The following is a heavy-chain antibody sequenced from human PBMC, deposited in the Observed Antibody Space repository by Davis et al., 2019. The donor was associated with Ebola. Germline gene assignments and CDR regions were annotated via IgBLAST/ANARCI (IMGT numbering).Heavy chain of an antibody. D-gene: IGHD3-16*01. Sequence: PGGSLRLSCAASRFTFSDSWMHWVRQVPGKGLEWVARINSDGSTTHYADSVKGRSTISRDNAKNTLYLQMNSLRAEDTAVYYCASGMFGISTDWGQGTLVTVSS. V-gene: IGHV3-74*01. CDR3: ASGMFGISTD. CDR2: INSDGSTT. J-gene: IGHJ4*02. CDR1: RFTFSDSW.